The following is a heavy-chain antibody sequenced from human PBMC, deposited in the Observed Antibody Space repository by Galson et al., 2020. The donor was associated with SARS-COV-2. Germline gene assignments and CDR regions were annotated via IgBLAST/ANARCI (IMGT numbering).Heavy chain of an antibody. Sequence: SCAASGFTFRTYWMHWVRQVSGQGLEWVSRITSDGSSAIYADSVKGRLTISRDNAMNMLYLHLNSLRVDDTALSYCAREGEDTWYDYVMDAGGQGTTGTGSS. D-gene: IGHD3-16*01. CDR3: AREGEDTWYDYVMDA. CDR1: GFTFRTYW. CDR2: ITSDGSSA. J-gene: IGHJ6*02. V-gene: IGHV3-74*01.